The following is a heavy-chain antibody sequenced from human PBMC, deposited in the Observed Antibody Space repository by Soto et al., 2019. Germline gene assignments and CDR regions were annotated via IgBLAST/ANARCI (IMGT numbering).Heavy chain of an antibody. CDR3: ARAMTTVTTIDY. CDR2: IYHSGST. J-gene: IGHJ4*02. V-gene: IGHV4-30-2*01. CDR1: GGSISSGGYS. D-gene: IGHD4-17*01. Sequence: QLQLQESGSGLVKPSQTLSLTCAVSGGSISSGGYSWSWIRQPPGKGLEWIGYIYHSGSTYYNPSLKSRSTLSVDRSKNPFSLKLSSVTAADTAVYYWARAMTTVTTIDYWGQGTLVTVSS.